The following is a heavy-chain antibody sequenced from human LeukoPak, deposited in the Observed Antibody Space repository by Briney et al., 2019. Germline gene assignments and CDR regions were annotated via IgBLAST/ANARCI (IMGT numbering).Heavy chain of an antibody. J-gene: IGHJ4*02. CDR1: GYMFTNYG. Sequence: ASVKVSCKASGYMFTNYGINWVRQAPGQGLKWMGWITGYNGNANYAQKFQDRISMTTDTLTSTASMELRNLRSDDTAVYYCVKDGEYGDYDFDYWGQGTLVTVSS. CDR3: VKDGEYGDYDFDY. D-gene: IGHD4-17*01. CDR2: ITGYNGNA. V-gene: IGHV1-18*01.